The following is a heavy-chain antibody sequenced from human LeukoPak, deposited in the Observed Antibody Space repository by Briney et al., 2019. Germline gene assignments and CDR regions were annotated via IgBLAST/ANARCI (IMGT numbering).Heavy chain of an antibody. CDR3: ATVIRYFDWLSAGFDY. D-gene: IGHD3-9*01. Sequence: PSETLSLTCAVSGYSISSNHWWSWLRQPPGKGLEWIGEINQSGTTKYSPFLKSRVTISVDTSKNQFSLKLSSVTAADTAVYYCATVIRYFDWLSAGFDYWGQGALVTVSS. CDR1: GYSISSNHW. J-gene: IGHJ4*02. CDR2: INQSGTT. V-gene: IGHV4-4*02.